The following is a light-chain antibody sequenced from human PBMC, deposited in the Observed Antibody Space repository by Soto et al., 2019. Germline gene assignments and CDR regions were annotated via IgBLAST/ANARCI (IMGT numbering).Light chain of an antibody. CDR3: SSYGGDNNWGV. J-gene: IGLJ2*01. CDR1: SSDVGGYNY. Sequence: QSALTQPPSASGSPGQSVTISCTGTSSDVGGYNYVSWYQQQSGKTPKLIIYEVTKRPSGVPDRFSGSKSGNTASLTGSGLQAEDEADYYCSSYGGDNNWGVFGGGTKLTVL. CDR2: EVT. V-gene: IGLV2-8*01.